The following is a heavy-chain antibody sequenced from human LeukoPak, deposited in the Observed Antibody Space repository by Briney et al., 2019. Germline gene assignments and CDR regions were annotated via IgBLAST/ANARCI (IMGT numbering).Heavy chain of an antibody. CDR2: IYTSGST. CDR1: GGSISSYY. D-gene: IGHD5-18*01. V-gene: IGHV4-4*07. Sequence: SETLSLTCTVSGGSISSYYWSWIRQPAGKGLEWIGRIYTSGSTNYNPSLKSRVTMSVDTSKNQFSLKLSSVTAADTAVYYCARDPRYGYSYGHDAFDIWGQGTMVTVSS. J-gene: IGHJ3*02. CDR3: ARDPRYGYSYGHDAFDI.